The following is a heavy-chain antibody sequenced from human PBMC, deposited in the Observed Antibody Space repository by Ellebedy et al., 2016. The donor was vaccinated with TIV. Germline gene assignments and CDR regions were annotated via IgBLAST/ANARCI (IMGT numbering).Heavy chain of an antibody. V-gene: IGHV3-23*01. CDR3: ARGPLYGSGIKGFDP. D-gene: IGHD3-10*01. CDR2: ISGSGGST. Sequence: GESLKISCAASGFTFSSYAMSWVRQAPGKGLEWVSAISGSGGSTYYADSVKGRFTISRDNSKNTLYLQMNSLRAEDTAVYYCARGPLYGSGIKGFDPWGQGTLVTVSS. CDR1: GFTFSSYA. J-gene: IGHJ5*02.